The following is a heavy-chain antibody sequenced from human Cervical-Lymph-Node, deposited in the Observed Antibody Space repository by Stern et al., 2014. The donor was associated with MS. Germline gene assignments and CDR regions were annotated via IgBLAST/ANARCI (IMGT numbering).Heavy chain of an antibody. V-gene: IGHV3-48*01. Sequence: EVQLVESGGGLVQPGGSLRLSCATSGFNFSTYSMNWVRQASGKGLEWVSYISSSSSTMYHADSVEGRFTISRDNAKNSLYLQMSSLRAEDTAVYYCASFRGYYGSGSYGGYWGQGTLVTVSS. J-gene: IGHJ4*02. D-gene: IGHD3-10*01. CDR2: ISSSSSTM. CDR3: ASFRGYYGSGSYGGY. CDR1: GFNFSTYS.